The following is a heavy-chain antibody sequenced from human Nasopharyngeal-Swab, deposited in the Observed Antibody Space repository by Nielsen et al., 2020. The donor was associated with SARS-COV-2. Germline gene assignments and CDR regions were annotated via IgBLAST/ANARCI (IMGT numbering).Heavy chain of an antibody. Sequence: GGSLRLSCTASGFTFDDYAMSWVRQAPGKGLEWVGFIRSKAYGGTTEYAASVKGRFTISRDDSKSIAYLQMNSLKTEDTAVYYCTRYCGSGSYYSGFFDYWGQGTLVTVSS. CDR1: GFTFDDYA. CDR3: TRYCGSGSYYSGFFDY. CDR2: IRSKAYGGTT. D-gene: IGHD3-10*01. V-gene: IGHV3-49*04. J-gene: IGHJ4*02.